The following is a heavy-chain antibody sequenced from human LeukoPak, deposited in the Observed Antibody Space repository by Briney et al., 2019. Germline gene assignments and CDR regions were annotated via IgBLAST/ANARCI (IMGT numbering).Heavy chain of an antibody. Sequence: ASVKVSCKASGYTFTSYGISWVRQAPGQGLEWMGWISAYNGNTNYAQKLQGRVTMTTDTSTSTAYMELRSLRSDDTAVYYCARLVYCSSTSCYWYYYYYGMGVWGQGTTVTVSS. D-gene: IGHD2-2*01. CDR2: ISAYNGNT. J-gene: IGHJ6*02. V-gene: IGHV1-18*01. CDR1: GYTFTSYG. CDR3: ARLVYCSSTSCYWYYYYYGMGV.